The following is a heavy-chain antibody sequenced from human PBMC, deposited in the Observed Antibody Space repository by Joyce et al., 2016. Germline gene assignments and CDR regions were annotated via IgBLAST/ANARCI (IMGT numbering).Heavy chain of an antibody. CDR3: ARRAAWDTARFDP. J-gene: IGHJ5*02. V-gene: IGHV2-5*01. CDR2: VYCHDEK. D-gene: IGHD5-18*01. Sequence: QVTLKESGPTLVTPTQTLTLTCSFSGFSLSTAGVGVAWFRQPPGQALEWLAVVYCHDEKLYRPSLKNRLTITKDTSKNQVVLTMTNVDPVDTATYYCARRAAWDTARFDPWGQGTLVIVSS. CDR1: GFSLSTAGVG.